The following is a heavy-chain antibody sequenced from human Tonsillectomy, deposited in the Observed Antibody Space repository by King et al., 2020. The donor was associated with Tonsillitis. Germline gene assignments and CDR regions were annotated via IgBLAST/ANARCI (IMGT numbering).Heavy chain of an antibody. CDR3: ARDLQRYNWNPYYFDY. CDR2: NSAYNGNT. D-gene: IGHD1-20*01. Sequence: QLVQSGAEVKKPGASVKVSCKASGYTFTSYGISWVRQAPGQGLEWMGWNSAYNGNTNYAQKLQGRVTMTTDTSTSTAYMELRSLRSDDTAVYYWARDLQRYNWNPYYFDYWGQGTLVTVSS. V-gene: IGHV1-18*04. J-gene: IGHJ4*02. CDR1: GYTFTSYG.